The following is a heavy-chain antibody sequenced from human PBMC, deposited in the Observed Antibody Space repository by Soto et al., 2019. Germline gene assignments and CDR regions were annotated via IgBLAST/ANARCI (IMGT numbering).Heavy chain of an antibody. CDR2: IYPGDSDT. D-gene: IGHD5-18*01. J-gene: IGHJ5*02. V-gene: IGHV5-51*01. CDR3: ARQDTAIMGFDP. CDR1: GFVFKHYW. Sequence: GESLKISCRGSGFVFKHYWIGWVRQMPGKGLEWMGIIYPGDSDTRYSPSFQGQVTISADKSISTAYLQWSSLKASDTAMYYCARQDTAIMGFDPWGQGTPVTVSS.